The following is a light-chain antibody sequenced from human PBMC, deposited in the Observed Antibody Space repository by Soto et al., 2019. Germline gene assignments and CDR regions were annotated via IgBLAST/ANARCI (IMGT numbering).Light chain of an antibody. CDR2: ANN. CDR1: SSNIGAGYD. J-gene: IGLJ2*01. CDR3: QSYDSALSAVV. V-gene: IGLV1-40*01. Sequence: QSVLTQPPSVSGAPGQSVAISCTGSSSNIGAGYDVHWYQHLPGIAPKLLIYANNNRPSGVPDRFSGSKSGTSASLAITGLQAEDEADYYCQSYDSALSAVVFGGGTKLTVL.